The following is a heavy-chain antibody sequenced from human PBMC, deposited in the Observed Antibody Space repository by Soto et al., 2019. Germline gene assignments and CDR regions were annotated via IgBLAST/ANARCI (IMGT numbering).Heavy chain of an antibody. J-gene: IGHJ6*02. CDR2: IGTAGDP. V-gene: IGHV3-13*05. CDR1: GFTFSSYD. D-gene: IGHD1-26*01. Sequence: PGGSLRLSCAASGFTFSSYDMHWVRQATGKGLEWVSAIGTAGDPYYPGSVKGRFTISRENAKNSLYLQMNSLRAGDTAVYYCARGTLVGATAPWIYYYYGMDVWGQGTTVTVSS. CDR3: ARGTLVGATAPWIYYYYGMDV.